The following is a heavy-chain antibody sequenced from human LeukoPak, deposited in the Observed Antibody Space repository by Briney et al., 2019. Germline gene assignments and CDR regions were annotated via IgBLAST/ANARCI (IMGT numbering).Heavy chain of an antibody. CDR2: ISGSGGST. V-gene: IGHV3-23*01. CDR1: GFTFSSYA. Sequence: GGSLRLSCAASGFTFSSYALSWVRQAPGKGLELVSAISGSGGSTYYADSVKGRFTISRDNSKNTLYLQMNSLRAEDTAVYYCAKVPGYSSSWYLDYWGQGTLVTVSS. J-gene: IGHJ4*02. D-gene: IGHD6-13*01. CDR3: AKVPGYSSSWYLDY.